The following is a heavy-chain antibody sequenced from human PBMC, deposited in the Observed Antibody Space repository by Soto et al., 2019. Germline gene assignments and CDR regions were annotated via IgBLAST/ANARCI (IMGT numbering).Heavy chain of an antibody. CDR2: ISGSGGST. V-gene: IGHV3-23*01. J-gene: IGHJ5*02. CDR3: AKGGYSSSWAPQFVNWFDP. CDR1: GFTFSSYA. Sequence: EVQLLESGGGLVQPGGSLRLSCAASGFTFSSYAMSWVRQAPGKGLEWVSAISGSGGSTYYADSVKGRFTISRDNSKNTLYLQMNSLRAEDTAVYYCAKGGYSSSWAPQFVNWFDPWGQGTLVTVSS. D-gene: IGHD6-13*01.